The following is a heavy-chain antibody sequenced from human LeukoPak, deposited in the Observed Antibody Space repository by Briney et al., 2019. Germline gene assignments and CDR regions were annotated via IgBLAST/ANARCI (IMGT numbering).Heavy chain of an antibody. CDR2: INPNNGGT. CDR1: GYTFTGYY. J-gene: IGHJ4*02. V-gene: IGHV1-2*06. D-gene: IGHD4-17*01. CDR3: ARESVTTKDY. Sequence: GASVKVSCKASGYTFTGYYMHWVRQAPGQGLEWMGRINPNNGGTNYAQKFQDRVTMTRDTSISTAYMQLSRLRSDDTAVYYCARESVTTKDYWGQGTLVTVSS.